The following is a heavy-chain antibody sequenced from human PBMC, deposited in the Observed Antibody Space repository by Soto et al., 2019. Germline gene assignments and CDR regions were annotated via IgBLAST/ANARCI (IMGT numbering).Heavy chain of an antibody. CDR1: GFTFSTYA. D-gene: IGHD2-2*01. J-gene: IGHJ6*02. CDR2: LSYDGSNK. CDR3: ARLLPAAMYYYYAMDV. V-gene: IGHV3-30*03. Sequence: QVQLVESGGGVVQPGRSLRLSCAASGFTFSTYAMHWVRQAPGKGLEWVAVLSYDGSNKYYADSVKGRFTISRDNSKNTLYLQMNSLNADDTAVYYCARLLPAAMYYYYAMDVWGQGTTVTVSS.